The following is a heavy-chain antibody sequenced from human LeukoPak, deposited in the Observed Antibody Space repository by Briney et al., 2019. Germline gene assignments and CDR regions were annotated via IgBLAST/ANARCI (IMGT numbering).Heavy chain of an antibody. D-gene: IGHD6-19*01. V-gene: IGHV4-59*08. CDR3: ARGIRNQWLGFDP. J-gene: IGHJ5*02. CDR1: GGSISSYY. CDR2: IYYSGST. Sequence: SETLSLTCTVSGGSISSYYWSWIRQPPGKGLEWIGYIYYSGSTNYNPSLKSRVTISVDTSKNQFSLKLSSVTAADTAMYYCARGIRNQWLGFDPWGQGTLVTVSS.